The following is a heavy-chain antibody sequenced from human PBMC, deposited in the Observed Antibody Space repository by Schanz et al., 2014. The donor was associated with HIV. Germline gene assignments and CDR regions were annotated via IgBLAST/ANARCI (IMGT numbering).Heavy chain of an antibody. CDR2: IIPFLGAR. CDR3: ASGRRSGIGWRMDV. Sequence: QVQLLQSGTEVKKPGSSVKVSCKGSGGTFSNYAISWVRQAPGQGLEWMGGIIPFLGARNYAEKFQGRVSMTADQSTSTAYMEVSSLRSDDTAVYYCASGRRSGIGWRMDVWGQGTTVSVSS. CDR1: GGTFSNYA. J-gene: IGHJ6*02. V-gene: IGHV1-69*01. D-gene: IGHD6-19*01.